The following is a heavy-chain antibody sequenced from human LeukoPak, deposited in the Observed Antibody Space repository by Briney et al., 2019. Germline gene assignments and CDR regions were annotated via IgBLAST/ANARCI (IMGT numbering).Heavy chain of an antibody. J-gene: IGHJ4*02. D-gene: IGHD3-10*01. CDR3: ARFIYGSGRLANEPTNYYFDY. Sequence: SQTLPLTCTVSGGSISSGGYYWSWIRQHPGKGLEWIGYIYYSGSTYYNPSLKSRVTISVDTSKNQFSLKLSSVTAADTAVYYCARFIYGSGRLANEPTNYYFDYWGQGTLVTVSS. CDR2: IYYSGST. CDR1: GGSISSGGYY. V-gene: IGHV4-31*03.